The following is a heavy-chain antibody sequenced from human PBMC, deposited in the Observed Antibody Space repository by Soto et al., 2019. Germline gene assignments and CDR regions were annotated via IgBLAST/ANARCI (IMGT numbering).Heavy chain of an antibody. CDR3: AIEYCSGGSCPRYYGMDV. D-gene: IGHD2-15*01. Sequence: ALVTDSCKASGYAFIDYATQWLPQAPGKMFEWMGWINAGNGNTKYSQKFQGRVTITRDTSASTAYMELSSLRSEDTAVYYCAIEYCSGGSCPRYYGMDVWGQGTTVTVSS. CDR1: GYAFIDYA. CDR2: INAGNGNT. V-gene: IGHV1-3*01. J-gene: IGHJ6*02.